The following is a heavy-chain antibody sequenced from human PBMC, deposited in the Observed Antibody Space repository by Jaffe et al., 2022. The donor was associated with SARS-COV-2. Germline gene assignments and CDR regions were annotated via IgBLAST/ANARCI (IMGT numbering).Heavy chain of an antibody. CDR2: IWYDGSIQ. J-gene: IGHJ6*02. V-gene: IGHV3-33*01. D-gene: IGHD6-13*01. CDR1: GFTFSNYG. CDR3: ARGAAAGPYYYYGMDV. Sequence: QVQLVESGGGVVQPGRSLRLSCAASGFTFSNYGMHWVRQAPGKGLEWVAVIWYDGSIQYYADSVKGRFTISRDNSKNTLYLQMNSLRADDTAVYYCARGAAAGPYYYYGMDVWGQGTTVTVSS.